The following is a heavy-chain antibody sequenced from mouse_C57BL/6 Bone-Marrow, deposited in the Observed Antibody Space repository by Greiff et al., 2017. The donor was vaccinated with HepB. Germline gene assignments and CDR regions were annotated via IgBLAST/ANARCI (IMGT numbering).Heavy chain of an antibody. CDR3: ARGGGNYVGYWYFDV. CDR2: INPSNGGT. J-gene: IGHJ1*03. CDR1: GYTFTSYW. V-gene: IGHV1-53*01. Sequence: QVQLQQPGTELVKPGASVKLSCKASGYTFTSYWMHWVKQRPGQGLEWIGNINPSNGGTNYNEKFKSKATLTVDKSSSTAYMQLSSLPSEDSAVYYCARGGGNYVGYWYFDVWGTGTTVTVSS. D-gene: IGHD2-1*01.